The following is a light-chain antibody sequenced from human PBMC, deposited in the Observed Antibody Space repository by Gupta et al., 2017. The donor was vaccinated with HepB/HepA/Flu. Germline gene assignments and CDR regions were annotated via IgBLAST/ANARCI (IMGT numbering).Light chain of an antibody. CDR1: QSVLSSSDNKTY. Sequence: DIVMTQSPDSLTVSLGERATINCKSSQSVLSSSDNKTYLAWLQQKPGKAPKRLMSWASTRESGVPDRFSGSGSGTDFTLTIDGLQAEDVALYYCHQNYSAPLTFGGGTKVEIK. J-gene: IGKJ4*01. V-gene: IGKV4-1*01. CDR2: WAS. CDR3: HQNYSAPLT.